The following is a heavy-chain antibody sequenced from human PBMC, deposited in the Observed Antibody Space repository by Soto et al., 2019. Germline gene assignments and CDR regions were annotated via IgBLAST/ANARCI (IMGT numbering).Heavy chain of an antibody. CDR1: GYTFTSYE. CDR3: ARGYLGYENFDI. J-gene: IGHJ4*02. D-gene: IGHD5-12*01. CDR2: INPSGGGT. V-gene: IGHV1-8*01. Sequence: GASVKVSCKASGYTFTSYEINWVRQATGQGFEWLGWINPSGGGTSFAQKFQGRITMTRDTSTSTVNVEVTSLRSDDTAVYFCARGYLGYENFDIWGQGTLVTVSS.